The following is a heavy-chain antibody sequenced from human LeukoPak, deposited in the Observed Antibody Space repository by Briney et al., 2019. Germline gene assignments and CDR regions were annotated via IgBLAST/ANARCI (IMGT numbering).Heavy chain of an antibody. CDR3: ARDSRFRTSHSSGYQGGFDY. Sequence: GGSLRLSCAASGFTFSSYWVHWVRQAPGKGLVWVSRINSDGSSTSYADSVKGRFTISRDNAKNTLYLQMNSLRAEDTAVYYCARDSRFRTSHSSGYQGGFDYWGQGTLVTVSS. J-gene: IGHJ4*02. V-gene: IGHV3-74*01. D-gene: IGHD3-22*01. CDR2: INSDGSST. CDR1: GFTFSSYW.